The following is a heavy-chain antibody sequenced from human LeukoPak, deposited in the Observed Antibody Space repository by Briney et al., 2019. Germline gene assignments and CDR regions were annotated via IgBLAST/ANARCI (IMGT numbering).Heavy chain of an antibody. CDR2: VDSDDGER. V-gene: IGHV1-24*01. D-gene: IGHD6-19*01. J-gene: IGHJ4*02. CDR1: GYTLTDLS. Sequence: ASVKVSCKVSGYTLTDLSMHWVRQAPGKGLEWMGGVDSDDGERLYAQKFQGRVTMTEDAFIDTAYMELSGLRSDDTAVYFCATEVGSRYFEYWGQGTLVSVSS. CDR3: ATEVGSRYFEY.